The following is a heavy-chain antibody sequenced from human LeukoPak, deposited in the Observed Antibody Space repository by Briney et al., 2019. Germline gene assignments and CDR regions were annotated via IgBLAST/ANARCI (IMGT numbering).Heavy chain of an antibody. CDR2: INHSGST. V-gene: IGHV4-34*01. CDR3: ARYYDILTGPNYHPYYFDY. J-gene: IGHJ4*02. Sequence: SETLSLTCAVYGGSFSGYYWSWIRQPPGKGLEWIGEINHSGSTNYNPSLKSRVTISVDTSKNQFSLKLSSVTAADTAVYYCARYYDILTGPNYHPYYFDYWGQGTLVTVSS. CDR1: GGSFSGYY. D-gene: IGHD3-9*01.